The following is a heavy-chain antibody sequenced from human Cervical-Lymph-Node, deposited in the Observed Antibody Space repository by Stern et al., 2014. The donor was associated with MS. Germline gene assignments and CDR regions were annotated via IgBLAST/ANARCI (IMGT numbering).Heavy chain of an antibody. J-gene: IGHJ4*02. CDR1: GYTFIGSW. D-gene: IGHD5-18*01. Sequence: QVQLVQSGAEVKQPGASVKVSCKASGYTFIGSWIHWVRQVHGQGLEWMGRITPYNGDTYYARKFQGRVTMTTDTSINTAYMELSGLTSDDTAVYYCARGYSSGYDPQYFDHWGQGTLVTVSS. V-gene: IGHV1-2*06. CDR2: ITPYNGDT. CDR3: ARGYSSGYDPQYFDH.